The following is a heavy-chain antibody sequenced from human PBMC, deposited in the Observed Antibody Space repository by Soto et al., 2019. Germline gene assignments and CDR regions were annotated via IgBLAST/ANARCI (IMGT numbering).Heavy chain of an antibody. CDR3: ARRRDVLYYFDY. CDR1: GFTFSNYW. D-gene: IGHD2-8*01. CDR2: IKQDGSEK. Sequence: EGSLRLSCAASGFTFSNYWMSWVRQAPGKGLEWVANIKQDGSEKYYVDSVKGRFTVSRDYAKNSLYLQMNTLRAEDTAVYYCARRRDVLYYFDYLGQGTLVTVSS. V-gene: IGHV3-7*03. J-gene: IGHJ4*02.